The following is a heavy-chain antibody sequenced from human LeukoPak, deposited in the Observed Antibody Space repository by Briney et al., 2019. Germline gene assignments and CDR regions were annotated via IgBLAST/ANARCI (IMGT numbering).Heavy chain of an antibody. CDR2: INWNGGST. Sequence: PGGSLRLSCAASGFTVSSNYMSWVRQAPGKGLEWVSGINWNGGSTGYADSVKGRFTISRDNAKNSLYLQMNSLRAEDTALYYCARDGYYGSGTTGGAFDIWGQGTMVTVSS. CDR3: ARDGYYGSGTTGGAFDI. V-gene: IGHV3-20*04. CDR1: GFTVSSNY. J-gene: IGHJ3*02. D-gene: IGHD3-10*01.